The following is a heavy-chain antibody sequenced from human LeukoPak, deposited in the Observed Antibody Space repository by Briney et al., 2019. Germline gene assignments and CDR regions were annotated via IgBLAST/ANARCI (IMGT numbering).Heavy chain of an antibody. Sequence: GGSLRLSCAATGFTFSSYWMHWVRQAPGKGLVWVSRINSDGSSTTYADSVKGRFTISRDNAKNTLYLQMNSLRAEDTAVYYCARVPSTQWLVYYFDYWGQGTLVTVSS. D-gene: IGHD6-19*01. CDR3: ARVPSTQWLVYYFDY. CDR1: GFTFSSYW. V-gene: IGHV3-74*01. CDR2: INSDGSST. J-gene: IGHJ4*02.